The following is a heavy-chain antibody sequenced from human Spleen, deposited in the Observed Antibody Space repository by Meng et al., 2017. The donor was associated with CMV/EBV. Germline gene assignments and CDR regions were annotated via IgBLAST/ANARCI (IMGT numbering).Heavy chain of an antibody. J-gene: IGHJ6*02. CDR3: ARDQGTGSGSYWLVHYYYGMDV. Sequence: GESLKISCAASGFTFSAYGMHWVRQAPGKGLEWVAFMNYDGTHKYHIDSVKGRFTISRDNSKNTLYLQMNSLRAEDTAVYYCARDQGTGSGSYWLVHYYYGMDVWGQGTTVTVSS. V-gene: IGHV3-30*02. D-gene: IGHD3-10*01. CDR1: GFTFSAYG. CDR2: MNYDGTHK.